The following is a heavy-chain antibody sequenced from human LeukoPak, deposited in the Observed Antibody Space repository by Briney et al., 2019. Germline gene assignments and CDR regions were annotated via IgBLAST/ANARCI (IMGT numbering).Heavy chain of an antibody. D-gene: IGHD3-10*01. CDR2: ISGSGGST. J-gene: IGHJ3*02. V-gene: IGHV3-23*01. CDR3: AKDPHLWPDAFDI. CDR1: GFTFSSYA. Sequence: GGSLRLSCAAFGFTFSSYAMSWVRQAPGKGLEWVSAISGSGGSTYYADSVKGRFTISRDNSKNTLYLQMNSLRAEDTAVYYCAKDPHLWPDAFDIWGQGTMVTVSS.